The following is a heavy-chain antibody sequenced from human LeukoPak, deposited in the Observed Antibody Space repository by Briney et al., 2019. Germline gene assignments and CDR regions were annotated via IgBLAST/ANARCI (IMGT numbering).Heavy chain of an antibody. V-gene: IGHV3-30*04. CDR3: ARDEGIAAAGTLGYYYYYMDV. D-gene: IGHD6-13*01. CDR1: GFTFSSYA. CDR2: ISYDGSNK. J-gene: IGHJ6*03. Sequence: QPGRSLRLSCAASGFTFSSYAMHWVRQAPGKGLEWVAVISYDGSNKYYADSVKGRFTISRDNSKNTLYLQINSLRAEDTAVYYCARDEGIAAAGTLGYYYYYMDVWGKGTTVTVSS.